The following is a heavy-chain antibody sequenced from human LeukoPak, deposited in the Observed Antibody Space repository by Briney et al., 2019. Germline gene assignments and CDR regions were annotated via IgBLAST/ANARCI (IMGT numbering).Heavy chain of an antibody. CDR1: GFTFSSYG. Sequence: PGGSLRLSCAASGFTFSSYGMHWVRQAPGKGLEWVAVIWYDGSNKYYADSVKGRFTISRDNSKNTLYLQINSLRAEDTAVYYCARVRRVSYNWFDPWGQGTLVTVSS. CDR2: IWYDGSNK. J-gene: IGHJ5*02. CDR3: ARVRRVSYNWFDP. D-gene: IGHD2-8*01. V-gene: IGHV3-33*01.